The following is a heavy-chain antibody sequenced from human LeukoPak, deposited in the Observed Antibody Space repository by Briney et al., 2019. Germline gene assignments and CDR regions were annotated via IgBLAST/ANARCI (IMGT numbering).Heavy chain of an antibody. CDR1: GGSFSGYY. D-gene: IGHD6-13*01. CDR3: ARATAAASTDY. J-gene: IGHJ4*02. Sequence: SETLSLTCAVYGGSFSGYYWSWIRQPPGKGLEWIGEINHSGSTNYNPSLKSRVTISVDTSKNQFSLKLSSVTAADTAVYYCARATAAASTDYWGQGTLVTVSS. CDR2: INHSGST. V-gene: IGHV4-34*01.